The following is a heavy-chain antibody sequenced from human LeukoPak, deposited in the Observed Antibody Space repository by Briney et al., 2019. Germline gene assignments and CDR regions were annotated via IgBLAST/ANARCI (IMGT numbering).Heavy chain of an antibody. D-gene: IGHD2-2*01. V-gene: IGHV3-21*01. J-gene: IGHJ4*02. CDR2: ISGDSRYI. CDR3: ARAPTVLVGYCSSSSCQADY. CDR1: GFTFSSYS. Sequence: PGGSLRLSCAASGFTFSSYSMNWVRQAPGKRLEWVSAISGDSRYIYYADSVRGRFTISRDNAENSLYLQMHSLRVEDTAVYYCARAPTVLVGYCSSSSCQADYWGQGTLVTVSS.